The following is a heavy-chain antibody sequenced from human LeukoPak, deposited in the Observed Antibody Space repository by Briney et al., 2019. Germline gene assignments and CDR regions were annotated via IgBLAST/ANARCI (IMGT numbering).Heavy chain of an antibody. J-gene: IGHJ4*02. CDR3: ARDRGPGGLAGTYY. Sequence: PGGSLRLSCVASGFTFSSYAMHWVRQAPGKGLEWVAVIWHDGSNQTYTDSVKGRFTISRDNSKNTLDLHMNSLRAEDTAMYYCARDRGPGGLAGTYYWGQGTLVTASS. CDR1: GFTFSSYA. CDR2: IWHDGSNQ. D-gene: IGHD6-19*01. V-gene: IGHV3-33*01.